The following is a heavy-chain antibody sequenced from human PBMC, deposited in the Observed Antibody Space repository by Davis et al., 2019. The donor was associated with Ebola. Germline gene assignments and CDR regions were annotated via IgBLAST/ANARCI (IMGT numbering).Heavy chain of an antibody. CDR3: ARRPALYYYYYGMDV. V-gene: IGHV4-4*02. CDR2: IYHSGST. J-gene: IGHJ6*02. D-gene: IGHD2-2*01. CDR1: GGSISSSNW. Sequence: SETLSLTCAVSGGSISSSNWWSWVRQPPGKGLEWIGEIYHSGSTNYNPSLKSRVTISVDKSKNQFSLKLSSVTAADTAVYYCARRPALYYYYYGMDVWGQGTTVTVSS.